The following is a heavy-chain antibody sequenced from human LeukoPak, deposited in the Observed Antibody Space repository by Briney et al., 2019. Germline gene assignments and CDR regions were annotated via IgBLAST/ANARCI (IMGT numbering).Heavy chain of an antibody. CDR2: FDPEDGET. V-gene: IGHV1-24*01. CDR1: GYTLTELS. Sequence: APVKVSCKVSGYTLTELSMHWVRQAPGKGLEWIGGFDPEDGETVYAQKFQGRVTMTEDTSTDTAYMELSSLRSEDTAVYYCATDRYSYGSRDYWGQGTLVTVSS. J-gene: IGHJ4*02. D-gene: IGHD5-18*01. CDR3: ATDRYSYGSRDY.